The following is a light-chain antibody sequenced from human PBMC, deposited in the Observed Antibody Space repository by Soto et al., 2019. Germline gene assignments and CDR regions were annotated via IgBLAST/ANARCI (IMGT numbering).Light chain of an antibody. CDR2: STS. Sequence: DIQLTQSPSSLSASVGDRVTITCRGSQGVSKYLNWYQQKPGRAPMLLIYSTSNLQHGVPSRFSGNGSGPNFTLTIASLQPEDLGTYYCQESFSTPPAFGGGTKVDIK. CDR3: QESFSTPPA. V-gene: IGKV1-39*01. J-gene: IGKJ4*01. CDR1: QGVSKY.